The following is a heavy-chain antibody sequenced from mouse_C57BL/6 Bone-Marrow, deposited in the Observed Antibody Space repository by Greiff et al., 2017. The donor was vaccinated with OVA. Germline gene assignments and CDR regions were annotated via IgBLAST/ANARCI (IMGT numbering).Heavy chain of an antibody. CDR3: ARRKDYYEIWFAY. Sequence: QVQLKQPGAELVKPGASVKMSCKASGYTFTSYWITWVKQRPGQGLEWIGDIYPGSGSTNYNEKFKSKATLTVDTSSSTAYMQLSSLTSEDSAVYYCARRKDYYEIWFAYWGQGTLVTVSA. V-gene: IGHV1-55*01. CDR1: GYTFTSYW. J-gene: IGHJ3*01. D-gene: IGHD1-1*01. CDR2: IYPGSGST.